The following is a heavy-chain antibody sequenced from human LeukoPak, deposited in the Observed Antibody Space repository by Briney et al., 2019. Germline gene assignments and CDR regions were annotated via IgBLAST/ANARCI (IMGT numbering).Heavy chain of an antibody. J-gene: IGHJ4*02. CDR3: ATAPSPAKYSSSWCYYFDY. V-gene: IGHV1-24*01. Sequence: ASVKVSCKVSGYTLTELSMHWVRQAPGKGLEWMGGFDPEDGETIYAQKFQGRVTMTEDTSTDTAYMELSSLRSEDTAVYYCATAPSPAKYSSSWCYYFDYWGQGTLVTVSS. D-gene: IGHD6-13*01. CDR2: FDPEDGET. CDR1: GYTLTELS.